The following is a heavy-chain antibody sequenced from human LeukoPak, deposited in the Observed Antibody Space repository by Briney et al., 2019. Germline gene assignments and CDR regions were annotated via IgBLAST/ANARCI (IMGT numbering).Heavy chain of an antibody. CDR2: IYFNGGST. CDR3: ARPMYNSWDRFDP. J-gene: IGHJ5*02. V-gene: IGHV4-39*01. D-gene: IGHD2/OR15-2a*01. Sequence: SETLSLTCTVSGGSITNTTSYWAWMRQSPGKGLEWIGSIYFNGGSTYYNPSLKTRATLLLDTSRNQFSLNLRSVTAADTGVYYCARPMYNSWDRFDPWGQGTQVTVSS. CDR1: GGSITNTTSY.